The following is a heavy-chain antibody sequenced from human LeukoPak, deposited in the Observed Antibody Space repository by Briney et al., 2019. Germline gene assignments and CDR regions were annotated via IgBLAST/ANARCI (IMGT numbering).Heavy chain of an antibody. CDR3: ARQGRGAAPHSHFDF. V-gene: IGHV4-39*01. Sequence: PSETLSLTCTVSGGSMSRYTYYWGWIRQPPGKGLEWIGSVYYSGDTYDNPSLKSRVTISVDTSKNQFSLNLSSVTAADTAVYYCARQGRGAAPHSHFDFWGQGTLVTVSS. CDR2: VYYSGDT. J-gene: IGHJ4*02. CDR1: GGSMSRYTYY. D-gene: IGHD1-26*01.